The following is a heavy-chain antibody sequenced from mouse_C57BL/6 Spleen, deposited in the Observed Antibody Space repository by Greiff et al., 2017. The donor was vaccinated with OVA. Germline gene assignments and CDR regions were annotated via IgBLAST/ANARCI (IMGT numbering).Heavy chain of an antibody. CDR2: IDPNSGGT. D-gene: IGHD2-1*01. Sequence: QVQLKQPGAELVKPGASVKLSCKASGYTFTSYWMHWVKQRPGRGLEWIGRIDPNSGGTKYNEKFKSKATLTVDKPSSTAYMQLSSLTSEDSAVYYCARALYGNYGKYFDYWGQGTTLTVSS. V-gene: IGHV1-72*01. CDR3: ARALYGNYGKYFDY. J-gene: IGHJ2*01. CDR1: GYTFTSYW.